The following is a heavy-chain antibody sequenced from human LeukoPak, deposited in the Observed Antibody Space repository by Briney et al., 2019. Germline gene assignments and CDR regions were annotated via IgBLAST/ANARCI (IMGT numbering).Heavy chain of an antibody. Sequence: SETLSLTCAVYGGSITGYYWSWIRQTPGRGLEWVGEIHYTGATSYDPSLKSRATISTDTSKNQFSLGLSSVTAADTAVYYCARGNILTGYCFDFWGQGALVTVSS. D-gene: IGHD3-9*01. CDR3: ARGNILTGYCFDF. J-gene: IGHJ4*02. CDR1: GGSITGYY. CDR2: IHYTGAT. V-gene: IGHV4-34*01.